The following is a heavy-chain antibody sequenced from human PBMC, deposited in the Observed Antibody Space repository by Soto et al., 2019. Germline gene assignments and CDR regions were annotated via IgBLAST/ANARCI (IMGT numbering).Heavy chain of an antibody. Sequence: GGSLRLSCAASGFTFSSYAMSWVRQAPGKGLEWVSAISGSGGSTYYADSVKGRFTISRDNSKNTLYLQMNSLRAEDTAVYYCAKEPLRGGKRMGWLLLIFDYWGQGTLVTVSS. V-gene: IGHV3-23*01. CDR2: ISGSGGST. D-gene: IGHD3-22*01. CDR1: GFTFSSYA. CDR3: AKEPLRGGKRMGWLLLIFDY. J-gene: IGHJ4*02.